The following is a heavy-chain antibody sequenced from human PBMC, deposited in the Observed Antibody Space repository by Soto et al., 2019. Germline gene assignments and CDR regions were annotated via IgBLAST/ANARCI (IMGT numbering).Heavy chain of an antibody. J-gene: IGHJ4*02. CDR1: GGSISSGGYY. Sequence: SETLSLTCTVSGGSISSGGYYWSWIRQHPGKSLEWIGYIYYSGSTYYNPSLKSRVTISVDTSKNQFSLKLSSVTAADTAVYYCARSGYSYGPNPLLYWGQGTPVTVS. D-gene: IGHD5-18*01. CDR3: ARSGYSYGPNPLLY. CDR2: IYYSGST. V-gene: IGHV4-31*03.